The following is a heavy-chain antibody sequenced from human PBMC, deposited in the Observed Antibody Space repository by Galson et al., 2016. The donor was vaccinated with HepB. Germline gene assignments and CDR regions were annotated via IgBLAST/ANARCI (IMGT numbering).Heavy chain of an antibody. CDR2: ISAHSGNT. CDR3: ARDRDAALDY. D-gene: IGHD6-13*01. V-gene: IGHV1-18*01. Sequence: SVKVSCKASGYTFTNNGISWVRQAPGQRLEWMGWISAHSGNTHYAQRFQGRLTLTKDTSARTVYMELRSLRFDDTAMYYCARDRDAALDYWGQGALVTVSS. CDR1: GYTFTNNG. J-gene: IGHJ4*02.